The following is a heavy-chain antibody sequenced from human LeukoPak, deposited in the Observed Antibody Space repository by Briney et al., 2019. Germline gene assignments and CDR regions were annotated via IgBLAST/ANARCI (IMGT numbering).Heavy chain of an antibody. CDR1: GGSFTAFY. D-gene: IGHD2-2*01. V-gene: IGHV4-34*01. CDR3: ARGAYCSSINCYGFDY. J-gene: IGHJ4*02. Sequence: SETLSLNCTVYGGSFTAFYWSWIRQPPGKGLEWVGEVHHSGTTNYNPSLKSRVTLSVDTSKNQFSLRLSPVTAADTAIYYCARGAYCSSINCYGFDYWGQGTQVTASS. CDR2: VHHSGTT.